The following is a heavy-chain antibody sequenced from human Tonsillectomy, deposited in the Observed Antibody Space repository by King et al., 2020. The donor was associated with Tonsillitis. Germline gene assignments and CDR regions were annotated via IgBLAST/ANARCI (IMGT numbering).Heavy chain of an antibody. Sequence: VQLVESGGGIVQPGGSLRLSCAASGFTFSSYWMHWVRQAPGKGLVWVSRINSDGSSTSYADSVKGRFTISRDNAKNTLYLQMNSLRAEDTAVYYCARAMGNYYDSSGYYDAFDIWGQGTMVTVSS. CDR3: ARAMGNYYDSSGYYDAFDI. D-gene: IGHD3-22*01. J-gene: IGHJ3*02. CDR1: GFTFSSYW. V-gene: IGHV3-74*01. CDR2: INSDGSST.